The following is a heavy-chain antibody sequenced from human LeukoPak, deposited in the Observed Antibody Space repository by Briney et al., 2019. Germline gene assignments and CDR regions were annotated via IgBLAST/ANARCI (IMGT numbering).Heavy chain of an antibody. D-gene: IGHD6-6*01. CDR2: IYYSGST. CDR3: ARRTGSSSSRWFDP. J-gene: IGHJ5*02. V-gene: IGHV4-39*01. CDR1: GGSISSSSDY. Sequence: SETLSLTCTVSGGSISSSSDYWGWIRQPPGKGLEWIANIYYSGSTFYNPSLKSRVTISVDTSKNQFSLKLSSVTAADTAVYYCARRTGSSSSRWFDPWGQGTLVTASS.